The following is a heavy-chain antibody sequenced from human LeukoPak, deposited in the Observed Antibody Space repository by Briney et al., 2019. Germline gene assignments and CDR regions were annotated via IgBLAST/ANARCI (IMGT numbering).Heavy chain of an antibody. CDR1: GYTFTGYY. CDR3: ARAAVDIAVAGTLDY. Sequence: ASVKVSCKASGYTFTGYYMHWVRQAPGQGLEWMGWINPNSGGTNYAQKFQGRVTMTRDTSISTAYMELSRLRSDDTAVYYCARAAVDIAVAGTLDYWGQGTLVTVSS. D-gene: IGHD6-19*01. J-gene: IGHJ4*02. V-gene: IGHV1-2*02. CDR2: INPNSGGT.